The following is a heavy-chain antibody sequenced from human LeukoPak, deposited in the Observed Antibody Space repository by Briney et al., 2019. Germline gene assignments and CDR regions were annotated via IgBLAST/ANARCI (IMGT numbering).Heavy chain of an antibody. J-gene: IGHJ4*02. V-gene: IGHV1-18*01. CDR3: ARAGSGSGWYFDY. CDR1: GYDFTSVG. D-gene: IGHD6-19*01. CDR2: ISPYNGNT. Sequence: GASVKVSCKASGYDFTSVGITWVRRAPGQALDLMGWISPYNGNTRYAQKFQGRVAMTTDTSTTTAYMELRGLRFNDTAVYYCARAGSGSGWYFDYWGQGTLVTVSS.